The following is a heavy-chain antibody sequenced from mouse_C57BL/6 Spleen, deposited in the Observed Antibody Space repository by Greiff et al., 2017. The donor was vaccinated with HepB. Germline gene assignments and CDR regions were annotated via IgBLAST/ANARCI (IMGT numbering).Heavy chain of an antibody. CDR1: GYNFNSYW. J-gene: IGHJ2*01. Sequence: QVLLQQPGAELVKPGASVKVSCKASGYNFNSYWMHWVKQRPGQGLEWIGRIHPSDSDTNYNQKFKGKATLTVDKSSSTAYMQLSSLTSEDSAVYYCAPLWDGPYYFGYWGQGTTLTVSS. CDR2: IHPSDSDT. CDR3: APLWDGPYYFGY. D-gene: IGHD4-1*01. V-gene: IGHV1-74*01.